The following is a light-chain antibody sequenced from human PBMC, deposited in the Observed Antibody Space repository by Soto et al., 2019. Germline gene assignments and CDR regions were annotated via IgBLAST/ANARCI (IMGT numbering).Light chain of an antibody. CDR3: QQSYGTPRT. CDR2: AAS. V-gene: IGKV1-39*01. CDR1: QSISSH. Sequence: DIQMTQSPSSLSACVGDRVTITCRASQSISSHLNWFQQKPGKAPKLLIYAASSLQSGVPSRFSGSGSGTDFSLTISSLQPEDFATYYCQQSYGTPRTFGGGTKVEIK. J-gene: IGKJ4*01.